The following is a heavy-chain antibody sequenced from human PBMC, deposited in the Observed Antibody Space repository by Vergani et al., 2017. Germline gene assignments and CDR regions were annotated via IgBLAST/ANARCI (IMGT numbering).Heavy chain of an antibody. Sequence: QVQLQESGPGLVKTSETLSLTCSASGAPISYWCWSWLRQPAGKGLEWIGRLFPSGSTNYKPSLKSRVTMSIDTSKNQFSLKLRSVTAADTAVYYCARVDTQVPATSRFYYMDVWGKGATVVVSS. J-gene: IGHJ6*03. V-gene: IGHV4-4*07. CDR2: LFPSGST. CDR1: GAPISYWC. CDR3: ARVDTQVPATSRFYYMDV. D-gene: IGHD6-25*01.